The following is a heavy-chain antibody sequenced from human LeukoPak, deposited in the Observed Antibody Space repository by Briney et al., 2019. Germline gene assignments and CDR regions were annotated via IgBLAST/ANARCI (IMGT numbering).Heavy chain of an antibody. V-gene: IGHV3-23*01. CDR3: AKDSSLWGHAFDI. CDR1: GFTFSSYA. J-gene: IGHJ3*02. Sequence: GGSLRLSCAASGFTFSSYAMSWVRQAPGKGLEWVSRITGTGDSTYYADSVKGRFTISRDNSKNTLYLQMNSLRAEDTAVYYCAKDSSLWGHAFDIWGQGTMVTVSS. CDR2: ITGTGDST. D-gene: IGHD2-15*01.